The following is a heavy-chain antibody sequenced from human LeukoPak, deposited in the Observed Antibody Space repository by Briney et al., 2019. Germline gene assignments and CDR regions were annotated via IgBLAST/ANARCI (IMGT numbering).Heavy chain of an antibody. V-gene: IGHV3-48*03. CDR2: ISRSGSTR. Sequence: GGSLRLSCAASGFTFSSYEMNWVRQAPGKGLEWVSSISRSGSTRTYADSVKGRFTISRDNAQNSLYLEMNSLRAWDTAVYYCAREIVSAEAGNFDYWGEGTLVTVSS. D-gene: IGHD2-21*01. J-gene: IGHJ4*02. CDR3: AREIVSAEAGNFDY. CDR1: GFTFSSYE.